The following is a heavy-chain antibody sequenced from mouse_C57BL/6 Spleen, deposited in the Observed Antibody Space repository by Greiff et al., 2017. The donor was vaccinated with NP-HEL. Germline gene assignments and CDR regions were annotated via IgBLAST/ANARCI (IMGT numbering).Heavy chain of an antibody. J-gene: IGHJ3*01. CDR3: ARSAFAY. CDR1: GYAFSSSW. Sequence: VQLQQSGPELVKPGASVKISCKASGYAFSSSWMNWVKQRPGKGLEWIGRIYPGDGDTNYNGKFKGKATLTADKSSSTAYMQLSSLPSEDSAVYFCARSAFAYWGQGTLVTVSA. CDR2: IYPGDGDT. V-gene: IGHV1-82*01.